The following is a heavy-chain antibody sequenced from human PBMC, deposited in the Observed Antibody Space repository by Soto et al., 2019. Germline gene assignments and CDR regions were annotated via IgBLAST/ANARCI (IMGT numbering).Heavy chain of an antibody. J-gene: IGHJ3*02. CDR2: ISSSSSYI. V-gene: IGHV3-21*01. Sequence: PGGSLRLSCAASGFTFSSYSMNWVRQAPGKGLEWVSSISSSSSYIYYADSVKGRFTISRDNAKNSLYLQMNSLRAEDTAVYYCARPLIAVAGTAAFDIWGQGTMVTVS. CDR3: ARPLIAVAGTAAFDI. CDR1: GFTFSSYS. D-gene: IGHD6-19*01.